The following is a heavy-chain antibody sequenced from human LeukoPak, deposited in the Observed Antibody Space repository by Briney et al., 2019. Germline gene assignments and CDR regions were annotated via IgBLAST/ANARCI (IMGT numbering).Heavy chain of an antibody. Sequence: SETLSLTCAVYGGSFSGYYWSWIRQPPGKGLEWIGEINHSGSTNYNPSLKSRVTISVDTSKNQFSLKLSSVTAADTAVYYCARRRVSGSYSIVGALLPHYWGQGTLVTVSS. V-gene: IGHV4-34*01. CDR2: INHSGST. J-gene: IGHJ4*02. CDR3: ARRRVSGSYSIVGALLPHY. D-gene: IGHD1-26*01. CDR1: GGSFSGYY.